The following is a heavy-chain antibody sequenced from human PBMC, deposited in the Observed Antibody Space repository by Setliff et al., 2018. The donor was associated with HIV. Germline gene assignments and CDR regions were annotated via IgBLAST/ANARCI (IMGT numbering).Heavy chain of an antibody. CDR1: GFTFSSYA. J-gene: IGHJ3*02. CDR2: IRSKAYGGTT. D-gene: IGHD1-1*01. V-gene: IGHV3-49*04. Sequence: PGGSLRLSCAASGFTFSSYAMSWVRQAPGKGLEWVGFIRSKAYGGTTEYAASVEGRFTISRDDSKSIAYLQMNSLKTEDTAVYYCTRGHKNCDIWGQGTMVTVSS. CDR3: TRGHKNCDI.